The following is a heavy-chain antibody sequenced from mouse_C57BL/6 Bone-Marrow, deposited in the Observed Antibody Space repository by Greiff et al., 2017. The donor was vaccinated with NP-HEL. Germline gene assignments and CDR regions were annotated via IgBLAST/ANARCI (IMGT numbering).Heavy chain of an antibody. Sequence: GKLMESGGDLVKPGGSLKLSCAASGFTFSSYGMSWVRQTQAKRLEWVATISSGGSYPYYPASVKGRFTISRDNAKNTLYLQMRSLKSEDTAMYYCAREGRATVVAGDYFDYWGQGTTLTVSS. CDR2: ISSGGSYP. J-gene: IGHJ2*01. V-gene: IGHV5-6*02. CDR3: AREGRATVVAGDYFDY. CDR1: GFTFSSYG. D-gene: IGHD1-1*01.